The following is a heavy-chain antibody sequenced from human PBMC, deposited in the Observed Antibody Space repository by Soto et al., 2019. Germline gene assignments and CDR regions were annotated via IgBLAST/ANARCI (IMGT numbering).Heavy chain of an antibody. V-gene: IGHV1-46*03. CDR2: INPSGGST. D-gene: IGHD6-13*01. CDR3: ARGYSSSWSRPRSYYFDY. J-gene: IGHJ4*02. Sequence: QVQLVQSGAEVKKPGASVKVSCKASGYTFTSYYMHWVRQAPGQGLEWMGIINPSGGSTSYAQKFQGRVTMTRDTSTSTVYMELSSLRSEDTAVYYCARGYSSSWSRPRSYYFDYWGQGTLVTVSS. CDR1: GYTFTSYY.